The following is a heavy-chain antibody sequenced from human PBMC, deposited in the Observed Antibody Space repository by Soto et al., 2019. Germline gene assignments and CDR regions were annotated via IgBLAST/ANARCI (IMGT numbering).Heavy chain of an antibody. D-gene: IGHD2-21*02. V-gene: IGHV3-23*01. CDR1: GFTLSSYA. J-gene: IGHJ3*02. Sequence: VGSLRLSCAASGFTLSSYAMTWVRQAPGKGLEWVSAISGSGGSTYYADSVKGRFTISRDNSKNTLYLQMNSLRAEDTAVYYCAKDVQGDNPRGAFDIWGQGTMVTVSS. CDR3: AKDVQGDNPRGAFDI. CDR2: ISGSGGST.